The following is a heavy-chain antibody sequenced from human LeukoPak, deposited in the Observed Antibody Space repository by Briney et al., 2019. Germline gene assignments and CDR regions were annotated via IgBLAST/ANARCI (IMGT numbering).Heavy chain of an antibody. D-gene: IGHD6-19*01. CDR3: ARTGVAVAGTYWFDP. V-gene: IGHV3-66*01. J-gene: IGHJ5*02. Sequence: GGSLRLSCAASGFTVSSNYMSWVRQAPGKGLEWVSVIYSGGNTYNADSVKGRFTISRDNSKNTLYLQMNSLRAEDTAVYYCARTGVAVAGTYWFDPWGQGTLVTVSS. CDR1: GFTVSSNY. CDR2: IYSGGNT.